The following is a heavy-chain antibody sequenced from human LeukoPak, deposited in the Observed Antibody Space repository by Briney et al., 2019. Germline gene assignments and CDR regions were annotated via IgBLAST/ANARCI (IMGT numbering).Heavy chain of an antibody. Sequence: GGSLRLSCAASGFTFSSYSMNWVRQAPGKGLEWVSSISSSSSYIYYADSVKGRFTISRDNAKNSLYLQMNSLRAEHTAVYYCARDPRRYYSSGLSLDYYMDVWGKGTTVTVSS. CDR1: GFTFSSYS. D-gene: IGHD3-22*01. CDR3: ARDPRRYYSSGLSLDYYMDV. CDR2: ISSSSSYI. J-gene: IGHJ6*03. V-gene: IGHV3-21*01.